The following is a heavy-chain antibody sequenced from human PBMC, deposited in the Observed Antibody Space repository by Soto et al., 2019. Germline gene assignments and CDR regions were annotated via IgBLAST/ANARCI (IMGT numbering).Heavy chain of an antibody. CDR3: ARSQGGSSSLDIYYYYYYGMDV. CDR2: IIPIFGTA. Sequence: QVQLVQSGAEVKKPGSSVKVSCKAPGGTFSSYAISWVRQAPGQGLEWMGGIIPIFGTANYAQKFQGRVTITADESTSTGYMKLSSLRSYDKAVYYCARSQGGSSSLDIYYYYYYGMDVWGQGTTVTVSS. CDR1: GGTFSSYA. D-gene: IGHD2-15*01. V-gene: IGHV1-69*01. J-gene: IGHJ6*02.